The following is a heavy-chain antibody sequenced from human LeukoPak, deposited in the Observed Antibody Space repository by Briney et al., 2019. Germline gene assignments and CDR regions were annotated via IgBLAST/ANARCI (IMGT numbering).Heavy chain of an antibody. D-gene: IGHD1-26*01. V-gene: IGHV3-53*01. CDR3: ARERGRGRDSPWFDY. CDR1: GFIVSGDF. Sequence: GGSLRLSCAASGFIVSGDFMSWVRQAPGKGLEWVSVIYSDGSTYYADSVKGRFTISRDNSKNTLHLQMTGLRAEDTAVYYCARERGRGRDSPWFDYWGQGTLVTVSS. J-gene: IGHJ4*02. CDR2: IYSDGST.